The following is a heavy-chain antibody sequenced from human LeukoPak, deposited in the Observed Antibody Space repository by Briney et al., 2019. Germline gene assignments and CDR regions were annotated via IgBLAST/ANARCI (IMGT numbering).Heavy chain of an antibody. Sequence: GGSLRLSCAASGFTFSSYWMHWVRQAPGKGLVWVSRINSDGSSTSYADSVKGRFTISRDNAKNTLYLQMNSQRAEDTAVYYCARERYFDSNYFDYWGQGTLVTVSS. CDR3: ARERYFDSNYFDY. J-gene: IGHJ4*02. CDR2: INSDGSST. D-gene: IGHD3-9*01. V-gene: IGHV3-74*01. CDR1: GFTFSSYW.